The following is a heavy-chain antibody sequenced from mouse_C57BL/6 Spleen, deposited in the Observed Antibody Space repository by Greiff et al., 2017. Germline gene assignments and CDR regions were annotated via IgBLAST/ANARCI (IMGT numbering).Heavy chain of an antibody. CDR1: GYTFTDYE. CDR3: TRPGNYGRDY. D-gene: IGHD1-1*01. Sequence: QVHVKQSGAELVRPGASVTLSCKASGYTFTDYEMHWVKQTPVHGLEWIGAIDPETGGTAYNQKFKGKAILTADKSSSTAYMELRSLTSEDSAVYYCTRPGNYGRDYWGQGTTLTVSS. J-gene: IGHJ2*01. CDR2: IDPETGGT. V-gene: IGHV1-15*01.